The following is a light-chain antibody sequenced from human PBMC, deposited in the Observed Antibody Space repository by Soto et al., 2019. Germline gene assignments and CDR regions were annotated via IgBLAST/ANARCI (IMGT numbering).Light chain of an antibody. CDR1: QSVTNNF. CDR3: QQYGTPLFT. Sequence: PGERATLSCGASQSVTNNFLAWYQQKPGQAPRLLIYGASSRATGVPDRFSGSGSGTDFTLTISRLEPGDFAVYYCQQYGTPLFTFGPVTKVDIK. CDR2: GAS. V-gene: IGKV3-20*01. J-gene: IGKJ3*01.